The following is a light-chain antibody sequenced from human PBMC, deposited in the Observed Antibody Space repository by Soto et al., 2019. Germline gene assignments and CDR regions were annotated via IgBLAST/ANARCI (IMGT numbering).Light chain of an antibody. Sequence: EIMLTQSPGTLSLSPGGRATLSCRSSQSVSSRYLAWYQQKPGQAPRLLIYGASSRATGIPARFSGSGSGTEFTLTISSLQSEDFAVYYCQQYNNWPPVTFGQGTRLEI. CDR2: GAS. CDR3: QQYNNWPPVT. J-gene: IGKJ5*01. CDR1: QSVSSRY. V-gene: IGKV3D-15*01.